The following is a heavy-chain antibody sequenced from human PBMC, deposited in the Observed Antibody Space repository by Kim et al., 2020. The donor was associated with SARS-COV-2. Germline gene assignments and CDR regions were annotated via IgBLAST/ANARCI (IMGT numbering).Heavy chain of an antibody. Sequence: SYSTEYAASVKGRFTISRDESKNSLYLQMNSLKTEDTAVYYCVRIGSLYYYGMDVWGQGTTVTVSS. J-gene: IGHJ6*02. CDR2: SYST. CDR3: VRIGSLYYYGMDV. V-gene: IGHV3-72*01. D-gene: IGHD3-10*01.